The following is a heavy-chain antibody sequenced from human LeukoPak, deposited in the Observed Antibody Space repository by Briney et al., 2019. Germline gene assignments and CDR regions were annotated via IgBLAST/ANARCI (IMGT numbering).Heavy chain of an antibody. J-gene: IGHJ4*02. CDR3: ARGGRPDY. CDR1: GFTFSNYN. Sequence: KTGGSLRLSCAASGFTFSNYNMNWVRQAPGKGLEWVSSISSTSFYIYYADSVKGRFTISRDSARNSLYLQMSSLRAEDTAVYYCARGGRPDYWGQGTLVTVSS. V-gene: IGHV3-21*01. CDR2: ISSTSFYI. D-gene: IGHD3-10*01.